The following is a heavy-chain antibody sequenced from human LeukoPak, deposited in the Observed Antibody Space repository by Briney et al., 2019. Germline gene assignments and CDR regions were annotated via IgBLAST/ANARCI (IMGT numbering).Heavy chain of an antibody. D-gene: IGHD4-17*01. J-gene: IGHJ4*02. CDR1: GFTFSSYG. Sequence: GGSLRLSCAASGFTFSSYGMHWVRQAPGKGLEWVAVIWYDGSNKYYADSVEGRFTISRDNSKNTLYLQMSSLSAEDTAVYYCARAPTVTTVWDYWGQGTLVTVSS. V-gene: IGHV3-33*01. CDR3: ARAPTVTTVWDY. CDR2: IWYDGSNK.